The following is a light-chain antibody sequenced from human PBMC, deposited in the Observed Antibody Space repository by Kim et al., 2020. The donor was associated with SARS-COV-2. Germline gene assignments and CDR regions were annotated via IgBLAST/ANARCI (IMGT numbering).Light chain of an antibody. J-gene: IGKJ4*01. CDR2: GTS. V-gene: IGKV3-20*01. CDR1: QSISYYY. CDR3: QQYGGSLT. Sequence: EIVLTQSPGTLSLSPGERATLSCRASQSISYYYLAWYQQKPGQAPRLLIYGTSNRDTGIPDRFSGSGSGTDFTLTISRLEPEDFAVYYCQQYGGSLTFGVVTKVDIK.